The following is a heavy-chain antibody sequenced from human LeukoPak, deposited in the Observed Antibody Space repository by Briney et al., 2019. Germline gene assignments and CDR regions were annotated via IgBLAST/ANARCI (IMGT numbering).Heavy chain of an antibody. D-gene: IGHD3-22*01. Sequence: SETLSLTCTVSGGSISSYYWSWIRQPAGKGLEWIGRIYTSGSTNYNPSLKSRVTVSVDTSKNQFSLKLSSVTAADTAVYYCARVTYYYDSSGYRDDAFDIWGQGTMVTVSS. J-gene: IGHJ3*02. V-gene: IGHV4-4*07. CDR3: ARVTYYYDSSGYRDDAFDI. CDR1: GGSISSYY. CDR2: IYTSGST.